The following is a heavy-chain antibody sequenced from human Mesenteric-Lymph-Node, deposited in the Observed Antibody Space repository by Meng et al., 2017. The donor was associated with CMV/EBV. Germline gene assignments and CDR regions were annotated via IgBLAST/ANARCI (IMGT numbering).Heavy chain of an antibody. J-gene: IGHJ3*02. D-gene: IGHD3-10*01. CDR1: GFTFSGSA. Sequence: GGSLRLSCAASGFTFSGSAMHWVRQASGKGLEWVGRIRSKANSYATAYAASVKGRFTISRDDSKNTAYLQMNSLKTEDTAVYYCTRHRGDLDAFDIWGQGTMVTVSS. V-gene: IGHV3-73*01. CDR3: TRHRGDLDAFDI. CDR2: IRSKANSYAT.